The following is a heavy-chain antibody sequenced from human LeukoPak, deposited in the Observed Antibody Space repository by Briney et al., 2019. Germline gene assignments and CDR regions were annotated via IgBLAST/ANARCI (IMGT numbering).Heavy chain of an antibody. D-gene: IGHD2-2*01. V-gene: IGHV3-21*01. CDR2: ISSSSSYI. CDR3: ARESEDIVVVPAATPNWFDS. Sequence: PGGSLRLSCAASGFTFSSYSMNWVRQAPGKGLEWVSSISSSSSYIYYADSVKGRITISRDNAKNSLYLQMNSLRAEDTAVYYCARESEDIVVVPAATPNWFDSWGQGTLVTVSS. J-gene: IGHJ5*01. CDR1: GFTFSSYS.